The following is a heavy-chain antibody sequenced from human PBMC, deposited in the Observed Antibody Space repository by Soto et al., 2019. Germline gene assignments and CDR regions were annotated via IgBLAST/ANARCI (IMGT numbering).Heavy chain of an antibody. J-gene: IGHJ4*02. V-gene: IGHV3-74*01. CDR2: INSDGSST. D-gene: IGHD2-15*01. CDR1: GFTFSSYW. Sequence: EVQLVESGGGLVQPGESLRLSCAASGFTFSSYWMHWVRQAPGKGLVWVSRINSDGSSTSYAGSVKGRFTISRDNAKNTLYLQMNSLRAEDTAVYYCVRTSLVVAAATREDYWGQGTLVTVYS. CDR3: VRTSLVVAAATREDY.